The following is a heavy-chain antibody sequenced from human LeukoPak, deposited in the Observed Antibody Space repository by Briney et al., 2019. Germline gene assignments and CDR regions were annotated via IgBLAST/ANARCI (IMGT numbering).Heavy chain of an antibody. J-gene: IGHJ4*02. V-gene: IGHV3-23*01. CDR1: GFTFSSYA. Sequence: PGGSLRLSCAASGFTFSSYAMSWVRQAPGKGLEWLAALSGSGGYTYYADSVKGRFTISSDISKNTLYLHLNSLRVEDTAAYYCAQDRWGSSWFSKGFDYWGQGTLLTVSS. CDR2: LSGSGGYT. CDR3: AQDRWGSSWFSKGFDY. D-gene: IGHD6-13*01.